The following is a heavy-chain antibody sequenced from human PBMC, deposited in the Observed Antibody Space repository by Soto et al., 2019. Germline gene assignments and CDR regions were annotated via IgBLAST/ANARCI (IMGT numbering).Heavy chain of an antibody. CDR3: ARGGVSTRTFDY. J-gene: IGHJ4*02. CDR2: IYPSDSDT. CDR1: GYNFAGYW. Sequence: PGESLKISCKGSGYNFAGYWIAWVLQMPGKGLELMGIIYPSDSDTRYRRSFQGQVTISADKSISSAYLQWSSLRASDTAMYYCARGGVSTRTFDYWGQGTPVTVSS. D-gene: IGHD3-3*01. V-gene: IGHV5-51*01.